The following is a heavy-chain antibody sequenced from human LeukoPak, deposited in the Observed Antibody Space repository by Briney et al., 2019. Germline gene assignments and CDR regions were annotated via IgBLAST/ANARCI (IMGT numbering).Heavy chain of an antibody. CDR1: GGSISSYY. V-gene: IGHV4-59*01. J-gene: IGHJ5*02. CDR3: ARGPRGWFDP. Sequence: SETLSLTCTVSGGSISSYYWSWIRQPPGKGLEWIGYIYYSGSTNYNPSLKSRVTISVDTSKNQFSLKLSSVTAADTAVHYCARGPRGWFDPWGQGTLVTVSS. D-gene: IGHD5-24*01. CDR2: IYYSGST.